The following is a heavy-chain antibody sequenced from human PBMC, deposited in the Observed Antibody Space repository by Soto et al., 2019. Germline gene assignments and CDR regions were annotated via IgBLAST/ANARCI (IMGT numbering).Heavy chain of an antibody. Sequence: ASVKVSCKASGYTFTSYYMHWVRQAPGQGLEWMGIINPSGGSTSYAQKFQGRVTMTRDASTSTVYMELSSLRSEDTAVYYCAREGGSGSYSSYYYGMDVWGQGTTVTVSS. CDR3: AREGGSGSYSSYYYGMDV. CDR2: INPSGGST. V-gene: IGHV1-46*01. J-gene: IGHJ6*02. D-gene: IGHD3-10*01. CDR1: GYTFTSYY.